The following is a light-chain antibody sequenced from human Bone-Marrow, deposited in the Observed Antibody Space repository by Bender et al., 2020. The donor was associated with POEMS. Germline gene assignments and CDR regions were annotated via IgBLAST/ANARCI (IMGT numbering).Light chain of an antibody. Sequence: QSALTQPASVSGSPGQSITISCTGTSSDVGTYDLVSWYQQHPGKVPKLMIYDVSDRPSGVSNRFSGSKSGNTASLTISGLQAEDEADYYCSSYTSRSTWVFGGGTKLTVL. CDR2: DVS. V-gene: IGLV2-14*02. CDR3: SSYTSRSTWV. J-gene: IGLJ3*02. CDR1: SSDVGTYDL.